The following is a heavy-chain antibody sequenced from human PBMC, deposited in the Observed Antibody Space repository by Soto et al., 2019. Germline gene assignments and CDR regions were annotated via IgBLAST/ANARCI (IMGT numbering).Heavy chain of an antibody. CDR2: IYWDDDK. D-gene: IGHD4-17*01. CDR1: GFSLSTSGGA. Sequence: SGPTLVNPTQTLTLTCTFSGFSLSTSGGAVGWIRQPPGKALEWLALIYWDDDKRYSPSLKSRVTISKDTSKNQVVLTMTNMDPVDTATYYCAHNYGDYAIFDYWGQGALVTFSS. J-gene: IGHJ4*02. V-gene: IGHV2-5*02. CDR3: AHNYGDYAIFDY.